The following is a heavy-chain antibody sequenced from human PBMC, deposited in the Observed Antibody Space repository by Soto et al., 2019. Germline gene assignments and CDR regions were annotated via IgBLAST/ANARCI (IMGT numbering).Heavy chain of an antibody. D-gene: IGHD6-19*01. CDR3: AKERVGGHHWFDP. CDR2: IDNGGTT. J-gene: IGHJ5*01. V-gene: IGHV3-23*01. Sequence: TGGSLRLSCAVSGFSFSIRDMTWVRQAPGKGLEWVSTIDNGGTTFYADSVKGRFTISRDNSKNTLYLQMNGLKVEDTAVYYCAKERVGGHHWFDPWGQGALVTVSS. CDR1: GFSFSIRD.